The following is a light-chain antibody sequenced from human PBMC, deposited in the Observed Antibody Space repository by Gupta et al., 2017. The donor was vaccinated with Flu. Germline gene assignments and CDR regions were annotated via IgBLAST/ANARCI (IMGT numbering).Light chain of an antibody. Sequence: DSVMTQSPDSLAVSLGERATLNCKSSQSVLNTYTNKNYLAWYQQKPGQPPKLLIYWASAREVGVPDRFSGSGSGTDFTLTISSVQAQDVALYYCQQYVSGPWTFGQGTMVEIK. CDR1: QSVLNTYTNKNY. V-gene: IGKV4-1*01. J-gene: IGKJ1*01. CDR2: WAS. CDR3: QQYVSGPWT.